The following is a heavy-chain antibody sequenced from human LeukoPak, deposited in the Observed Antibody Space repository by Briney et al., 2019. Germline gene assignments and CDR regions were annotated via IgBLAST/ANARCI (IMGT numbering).Heavy chain of an antibody. D-gene: IGHD6-13*01. CDR1: GYTFTSYG. Sequence: ASVKVSCKASGYTFTSYGISWVRQAPGQGLEWMGWISAYNGNTNYAQKLQGRVTMTTDTSTSTAYMELRSLRSDDTAVYYCARGGLPSSSWGNYYYYYYMDVWGKGTTVTVSS. CDR2: ISAYNGNT. CDR3: ARGGLPSSSWGNYYYYYYMDV. J-gene: IGHJ6*03. V-gene: IGHV1-18*01.